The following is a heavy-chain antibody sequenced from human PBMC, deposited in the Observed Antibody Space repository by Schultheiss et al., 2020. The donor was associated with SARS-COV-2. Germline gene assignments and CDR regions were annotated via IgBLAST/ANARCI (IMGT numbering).Heavy chain of an antibody. CDR2: ISGSGGST. Sequence: GESLKISCAASGFTFSSYAMSWVRQAPGKGLEWVSAISGSGGSTYYADSVKGRFTISRDNSKNTLYLQMNSLRAEDTAVYYCARLPRYSYYYYGMDVWGQGTTVTVSS. V-gene: IGHV3-23*01. D-gene: IGHD5-18*01. CDR1: GFTFSSYA. CDR3: ARLPRYSYYYYGMDV. J-gene: IGHJ6*02.